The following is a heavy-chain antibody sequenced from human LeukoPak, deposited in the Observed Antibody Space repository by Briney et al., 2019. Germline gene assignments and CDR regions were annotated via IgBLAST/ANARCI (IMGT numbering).Heavy chain of an antibody. CDR3: ARDQFQGLSVAFKFDY. V-gene: IGHV1-46*01. D-gene: IGHD3-16*02. CDR2: INPSGGST. J-gene: IGHJ4*02. Sequence: ASVKVSCKASGYTFTSYYMHWVRQAPGQGLEWMGIINPSGGSTSYAQKFQGRVTMTRDTSTSTVYMELSSLRSEDTAVYYCARDQFQGLSVAFKFDYWGQGTLVTVSS. CDR1: GYTFTSYY.